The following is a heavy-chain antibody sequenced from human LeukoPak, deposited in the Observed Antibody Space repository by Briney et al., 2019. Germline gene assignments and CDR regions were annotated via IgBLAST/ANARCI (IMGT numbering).Heavy chain of an antibody. CDR2: IRSKAYGGTT. J-gene: IGHJ4*02. Sequence: GGSLRLSCTASGFTFGDYAMSWVRQAPGKGLEWVGFIRSKAYGGTTEYAASVKGRFTISRDDSKSIAYLQMNSLKTEDTAVYYCTRVTGSSLTRYFDYWGQGTLVTVSS. V-gene: IGHV3-49*04. CDR3: TRVTGSSLTRYFDY. D-gene: IGHD6-13*01. CDR1: GFTFGDYA.